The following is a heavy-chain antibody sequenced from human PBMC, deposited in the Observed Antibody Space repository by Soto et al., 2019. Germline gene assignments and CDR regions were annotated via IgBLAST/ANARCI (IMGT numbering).Heavy chain of an antibody. V-gene: IGHV1-2*02. CDR2: INPNSGGT. Sequence: ASVKVSCKASGYTFTGYYMHWVRQAPGQGLEWMGWINPNSGGTNYAQKFQGRVTMTRDTSISTAYMEPSRLRSDDTAVYYCARPIVGATSDYGMDVWGQGTTVTVSS. CDR3: ARPIVGATSDYGMDV. CDR1: GYTFTGYY. J-gene: IGHJ6*02. D-gene: IGHD1-26*01.